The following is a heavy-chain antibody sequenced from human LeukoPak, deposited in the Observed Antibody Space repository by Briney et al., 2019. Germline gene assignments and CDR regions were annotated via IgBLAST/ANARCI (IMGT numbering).Heavy chain of an antibody. V-gene: IGHV3-30-3*01. CDR2: ISYDGSNK. Sequence: GGSLRLSCAASGFTFSSYAMHWVRQAPGKGLEWVAVISYDGSNKYYADSVKGRFTISRDSSKNTLYLQMNSLRAEDTAVYYCANHLACGSTSCPPFDYWGQGTLVTVSS. D-gene: IGHD2-2*01. J-gene: IGHJ4*02. CDR3: ANHLACGSTSCPPFDY. CDR1: GFTFSSYA.